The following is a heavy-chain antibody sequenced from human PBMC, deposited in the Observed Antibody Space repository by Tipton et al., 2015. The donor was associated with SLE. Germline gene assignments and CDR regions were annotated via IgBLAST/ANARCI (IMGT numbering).Heavy chain of an antibody. CDR2: IYYSGST. D-gene: IGHD2-15*01. CDR1: GGSISSSSYY. V-gene: IGHV4-39*01. Sequence: TLSLTCTVSGGSISSSSYYWGWIRQPPGKGLEWIGSIYYSGSTYYNPSLKSRVTISVDTSKNQFSLKLSSVTAADTAVYYCARLVVGGGSCYPDYWGQGTLVTVSS. CDR3: ARLVVGGGSCYPDY. J-gene: IGHJ4*02.